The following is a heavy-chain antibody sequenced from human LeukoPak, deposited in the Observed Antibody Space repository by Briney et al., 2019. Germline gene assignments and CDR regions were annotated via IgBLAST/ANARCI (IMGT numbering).Heavy chain of an antibody. CDR3: AKDTPAWWYHRAYMNV. V-gene: IGHV3-23*01. CDR1: GFTFSDYA. Sequence: GGSLRLSCAASGFTFSDYAMSWVRQAPGGGLEWVSAISGSGDKTFPADPVKGRFTTSRDNSKNTLSLQMSSLRVEDSAVYFCAKDTPAWWYHRAYMNVWGTGATVTVSS. CDR2: ISGSGDKT. D-gene: IGHD2-15*01. J-gene: IGHJ6*03.